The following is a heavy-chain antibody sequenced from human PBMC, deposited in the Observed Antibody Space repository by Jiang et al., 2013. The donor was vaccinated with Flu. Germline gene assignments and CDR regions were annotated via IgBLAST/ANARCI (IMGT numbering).Heavy chain of an antibody. D-gene: IGHD6-6*01. V-gene: IGHV1-2*02. CDR3: ARGKGIAARPKGFDWFDP. CDR1: GYTFTGYY. Sequence: SGAEVKKPGASVKVSCKASGYTFTGYYMHWVRQAPGQGLEWMGWINPNSGGTNYAQKFQGRVTMTRDTSISTAYMELSRLRSDDTAVYYCARGKGIAARPKGFDWFDPGAREPWSPSPQ. J-gene: IGHJ5*02. CDR2: INPNSGGT.